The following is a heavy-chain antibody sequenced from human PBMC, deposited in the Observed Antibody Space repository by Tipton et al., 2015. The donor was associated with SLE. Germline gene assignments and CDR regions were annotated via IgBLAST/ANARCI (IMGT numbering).Heavy chain of an antibody. CDR3: AKGAIAVAGLDAFDI. J-gene: IGHJ3*02. CDR1: GFTFSSYG. D-gene: IGHD6-19*01. V-gene: IGHV3-30*02. Sequence: SLRLSCAASGFTFSSYGMHWVRQAPGKGLEWVAFIRYDGGNKYYADSVKGRFTISRDNSKNTLYLQMNSLRAEDTAVYYCAKGAIAVAGLDAFDIWAKGKWSPSLQ. CDR2: IRYDGGNK.